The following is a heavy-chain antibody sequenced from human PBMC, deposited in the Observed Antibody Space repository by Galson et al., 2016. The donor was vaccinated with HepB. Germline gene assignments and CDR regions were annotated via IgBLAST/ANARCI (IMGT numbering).Heavy chain of an antibody. CDR2: IFPGDSDT. Sequence: QSGAEVKKPGESLKISCKGSGYSFISYWIGWVRQMPGKGLEWMGIIFPGDSDTRYSPSFQGQVTISADKSISPAYLQWSSLKASDTAMYYCARRGPGGGASANYYFDAWGQGTLVTVSS. CDR1: GYSFISYW. CDR3: ARRGPGGGASANYYFDA. D-gene: IGHD2-15*01. J-gene: IGHJ4*02. V-gene: IGHV5-51*01.